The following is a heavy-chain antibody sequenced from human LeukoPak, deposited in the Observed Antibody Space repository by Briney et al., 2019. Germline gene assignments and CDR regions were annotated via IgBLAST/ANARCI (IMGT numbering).Heavy chain of an antibody. CDR3: AGPPNCSGGSCYSGIDYYGMDV. D-gene: IGHD2-15*01. CDR2: IIPILGIA. Sequence: GASVKVSCKASGGTFSGYAISWVRQAPGQGLEWMGRIIPILGIANYAQKFQGRVTITADKSTSTAYMELSSLRSEDTAVYYCAGPPNCSGGSCYSGIDYYGMDVWGQGTTVTVSS. J-gene: IGHJ6*02. V-gene: IGHV1-69*04. CDR1: GGTFSGYA.